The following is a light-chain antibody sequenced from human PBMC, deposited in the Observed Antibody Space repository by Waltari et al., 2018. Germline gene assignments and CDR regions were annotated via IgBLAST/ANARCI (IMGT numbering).Light chain of an antibody. J-gene: IGKJ4*01. Sequence: DIQVTQSPSSLSASVGDRVTITCRASQGLTRWLAWYQQKPEEAPKSLIYATSSLQSGVPSRFSGSGSGTDFTLTINNLQPEDFATYYCQQYNSFPLTFGGGTKVEIK. CDR3: QQYNSFPLT. CDR1: QGLTRW. V-gene: IGKV1D-16*01. CDR2: ATS.